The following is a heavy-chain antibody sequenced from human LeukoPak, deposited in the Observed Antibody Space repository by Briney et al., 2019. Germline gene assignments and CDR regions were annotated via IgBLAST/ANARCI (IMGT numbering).Heavy chain of an antibody. Sequence: GSLRLSCAASGFPFSTYAMNWVRQAPGKGLEWVSVITGSGGFTQYAESVKGRFTISRDNSKNTVYLQMNSLRVEDTALYYCVRSLDYWGQGTLVTVSS. CDR2: ITGSGGFT. CDR1: GFPFSTYA. CDR3: VRSLDY. J-gene: IGHJ4*02. V-gene: IGHV3-23*01.